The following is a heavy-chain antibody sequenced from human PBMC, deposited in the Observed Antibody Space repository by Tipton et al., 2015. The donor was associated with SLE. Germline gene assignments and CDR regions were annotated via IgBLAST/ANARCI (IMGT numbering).Heavy chain of an antibody. V-gene: IGHV4-61*01. CDR2: IYYSGST. CDR1: GGSISSSSYY. CDR3: ARSSSWADGEDY. Sequence: TLSLTCTVSGGSISSSSYYWSWIRQPPGKGLEWIGYIYYSGSTNYNPSLKSRVTISVDTSKNQFSLKLSSVTAADTAVYYCARSSSWADGEDYWGQGTLVTVSS. J-gene: IGHJ4*02. D-gene: IGHD6-13*01.